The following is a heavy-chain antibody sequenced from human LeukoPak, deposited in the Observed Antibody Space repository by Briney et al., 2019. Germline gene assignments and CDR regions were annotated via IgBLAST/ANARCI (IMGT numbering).Heavy chain of an antibody. CDR2: IHSGGST. V-gene: IGHV3-53*01. Sequence: GGSLRLSCAASGFTVSSNYMSWFRQAPGKGLEWVSVIHSGGSTYYADSVKGRFTISRDNSKNTVYLQMNSLRAEDTAVYYCARDRIFYGMDVWGQGTTVTVSS. D-gene: IGHD2/OR15-2a*01. CDR1: GFTVSSNY. J-gene: IGHJ6*02. CDR3: ARDRIFYGMDV.